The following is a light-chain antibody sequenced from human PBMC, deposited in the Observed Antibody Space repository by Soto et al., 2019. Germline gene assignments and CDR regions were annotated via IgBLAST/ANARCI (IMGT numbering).Light chain of an antibody. CDR1: QSVASSY. V-gene: IGKV3-20*01. Sequence: ENVLTQSPGTLSLSPGERVTLSCRASQSVASSYLAWYQQKPGQAPRLLIYSASSRATGIPDRFSGSGSGTYVTLTISRLEPEDFAVYYCQQYGSSPWTFGQGNKVEIK. CDR3: QQYGSSPWT. CDR2: SAS. J-gene: IGKJ1*01.